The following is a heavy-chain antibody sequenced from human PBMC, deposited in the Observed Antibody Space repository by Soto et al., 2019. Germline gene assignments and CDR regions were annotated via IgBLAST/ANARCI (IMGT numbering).Heavy chain of an antibody. CDR2: IWYDGSNK. Sequence: QVQLVESGGGVVQPGRSLRLSCAASGFTFSSYGMHWVRQAPGKGLEWVAVIWYDGSNKYYADSVKGRFTISRDNSKNTLYLQMNSLRAEDTAVYYCARGRPPKYSGHDYPLDYWGQGTLVTVSS. V-gene: IGHV3-33*01. CDR1: GFTFSSYG. D-gene: IGHD5-12*01. J-gene: IGHJ4*02. CDR3: ARGRPPKYSGHDYPLDY.